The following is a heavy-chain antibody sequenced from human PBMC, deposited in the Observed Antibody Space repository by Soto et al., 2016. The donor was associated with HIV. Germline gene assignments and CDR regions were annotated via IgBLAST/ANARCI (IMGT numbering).Heavy chain of an antibody. CDR1: GFTVSSNY. V-gene: IGHV3-66*04. CDR3: ARRPFYYESSGYYFDY. J-gene: IGHJ4*02. D-gene: IGHD3-22*01. CDR2: IYSGGTT. Sequence: EVQLVVSGGGLVQPGGSLRLSCPASGFTVSSNYTSWVRQAPGKGLEWVSLIYSGGTTHYADSVKGRFTISRDNSKNTLYLQMNSLRVEDTAVYYCARRPFYYESSGYYFDYWGQGALVTVSS.